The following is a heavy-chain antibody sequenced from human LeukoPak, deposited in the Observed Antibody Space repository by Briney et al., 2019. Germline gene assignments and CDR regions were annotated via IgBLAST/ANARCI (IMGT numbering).Heavy chain of an antibody. J-gene: IGHJ4*02. CDR3: TRHLSGTTMAHYFDH. Sequence: SETLSLTCTVSGASISSGRNYWGWIRQSPGKGLEWIASLYSSGTTHYNPSLQSRVSVSVDTSKNQFSVRLNSLTAADTAVYYCTRHLSGTTMAHYFDHWGQGTLVTVSS. V-gene: IGHV4-39*01. CDR2: LYSSGTT. D-gene: IGHD1-1*01. CDR1: GASISSGRNY.